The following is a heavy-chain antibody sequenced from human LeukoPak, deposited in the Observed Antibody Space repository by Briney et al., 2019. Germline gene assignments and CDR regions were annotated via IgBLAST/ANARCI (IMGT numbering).Heavy chain of an antibody. V-gene: IGHV3-43*02. CDR2: ISGDGGST. CDR3: AKDFRDYYDSSGYYFPDI. CDR1: GFTFDDHA. Sequence: PGGSLRLSCAASGFTFDDHAMHWVRQAPGKGLEWVSLISGDGGSTYYADSVKGRFTISRDNSKNSLYLQMNSLRTEDTALYYCAKDFRDYYDSSGYYFPDIWGQGTMVTVSS. J-gene: IGHJ3*02. D-gene: IGHD3-22*01.